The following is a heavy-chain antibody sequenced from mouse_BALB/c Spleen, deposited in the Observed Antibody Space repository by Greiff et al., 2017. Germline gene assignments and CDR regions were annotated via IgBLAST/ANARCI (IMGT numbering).Heavy chain of an antibody. V-gene: IGHV5-15*02. CDR1: GFTFSDYG. J-gene: IGHJ3*01. CDR2: ISNLAYSI. Sequence: EVQVVESGGGLVQPGGSRKLSCAASGFTFSDYGMAWVRQAPGKGPEWVAFISNLAYSIYYADTVTGRFTISRENAKNTLYLEMSSLRSEDTAMYYCAREDYDWFAYWGQGTLVTVSA. D-gene: IGHD2-4*01. CDR3: AREDYDWFAY.